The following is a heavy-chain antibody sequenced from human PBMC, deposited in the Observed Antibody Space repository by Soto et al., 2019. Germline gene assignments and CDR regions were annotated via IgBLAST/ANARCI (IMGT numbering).Heavy chain of an antibody. CDR1: GFTFNRYA. J-gene: IGHJ4*02. Sequence: VQLLESGGGSVQPGGSLRLSCAASGFTFNRYAMTWVRQAPGKGLEWVSSISDTGLSTYYADSVKGRFTIPRDNSMNTLYLQMNSLRVGDTAQYYCAKRFYDASGVDHWGQGTLVTVSS. D-gene: IGHD3-22*01. CDR2: ISDTGLST. CDR3: AKRFYDASGVDH. V-gene: IGHV3-23*01.